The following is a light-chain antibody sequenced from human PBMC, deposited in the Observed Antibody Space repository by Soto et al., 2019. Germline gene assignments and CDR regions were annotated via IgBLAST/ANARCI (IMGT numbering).Light chain of an antibody. CDR3: QQYNNWPPMYT. V-gene: IGKV3-15*01. CDR1: QSVSSN. Sequence: EIVMTQSPATLSVSPGERATLSCRASQSVSSNLAWYQQKPGQDPRLLISGASTRATGIPARFSGSGSGTEFTLTISSLQSEDFAVYYCQQYNNWPPMYTFGQGTKLEIK. J-gene: IGKJ2*01. CDR2: GAS.